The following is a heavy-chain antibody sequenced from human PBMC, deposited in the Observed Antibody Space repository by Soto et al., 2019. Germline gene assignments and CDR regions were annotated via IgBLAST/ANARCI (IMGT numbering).Heavy chain of an antibody. CDR1: GGTFSSYA. J-gene: IGHJ6*02. Sequence: SVKVSCMASGGTFSSYAISWVRQAPGRGREWMGGIIPIFGAANYAQKFQGRVTITADESTSTAYMELSSLRSEDTAVYYCARVLSTSDTEDDYYYSYGMDVWGQGTTVTVSS. CDR2: IIPIFGAA. V-gene: IGHV1-69*13. D-gene: IGHD5-18*01. CDR3: ARVLSTSDTEDDYYYSYGMDV.